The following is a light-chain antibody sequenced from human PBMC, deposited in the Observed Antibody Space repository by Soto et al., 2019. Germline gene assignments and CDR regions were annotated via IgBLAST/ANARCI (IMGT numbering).Light chain of an antibody. CDR3: QKYSSGPV. V-gene: IGKV1-27*01. Sequence: DIQMTQSPPSLSASVGDRVTITCQASQGIRNFVACYQQKPGKAPKLLIYAASTLQSGVPSRFRGSGSGTDFTLTINSLLPEDVATYSCQKYSSGPVFGPGTKVEIK. CDR2: AAS. J-gene: IGKJ3*01. CDR1: QGIRNF.